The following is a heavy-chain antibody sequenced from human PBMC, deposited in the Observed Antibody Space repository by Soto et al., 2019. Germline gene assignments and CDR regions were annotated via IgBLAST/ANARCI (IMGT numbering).Heavy chain of an antibody. V-gene: IGHV4-34*01. J-gene: IGHJ4*02. CDR1: GGSFSCYY. D-gene: IGHD3-10*01. CDR3: ARGRVRSFLRGVPYYFDY. CDR2: INHSGST. Sequence: SETLSLTCAVYGGSFSCYYWSWIRQPPGKGLEWIGEINHSGSTNYNPPLKSRVTISVDTSKNQFSLKLSSVTAADTAVYYCARGRVRSFLRGVPYYFDYWGQGTLVTVSS.